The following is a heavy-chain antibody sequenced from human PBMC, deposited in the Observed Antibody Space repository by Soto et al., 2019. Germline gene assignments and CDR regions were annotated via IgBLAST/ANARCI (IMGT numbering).Heavy chain of an antibody. CDR1: GFTFSSYG. CDR2: IWYDGSNK. Sequence: PGGSLRLSCAASGFTFSSYGMHWVRQAPGKGLEWVAVIWYDGSNKYYADSVKGRFTISRDNSKNTLNLQMNSLRAEDTAVYYCAKAIYGGSSGYYDFWGQGTQVTVSS. CDR3: AKAIYGGSSGYYDF. V-gene: IGHV3-33*06. J-gene: IGHJ4*02. D-gene: IGHD3-22*01.